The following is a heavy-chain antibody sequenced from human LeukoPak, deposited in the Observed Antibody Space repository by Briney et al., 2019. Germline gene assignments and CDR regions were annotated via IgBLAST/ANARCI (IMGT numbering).Heavy chain of an antibody. D-gene: IGHD3-10*01. CDR2: IYPSDSDT. CDR1: GYSFSNYW. Sequence: GESLKISCKASGYSFSNYWIGWVRQMPGKGLEWMGIIYPSDSDTRYSPSFQGQVTISADKSISTAYLQWSSLKASDTAMYYCARRYYGSGSYYNWFDPWGQGTLVTVSS. J-gene: IGHJ5*02. CDR3: ARRYYGSGSYYNWFDP. V-gene: IGHV5-51*01.